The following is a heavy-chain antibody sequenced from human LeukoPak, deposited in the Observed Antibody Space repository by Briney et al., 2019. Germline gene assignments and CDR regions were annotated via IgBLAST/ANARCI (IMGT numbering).Heavy chain of an antibody. CDR1: AYTFTSYG. J-gene: IGHJ4*02. CDR2: ISAYNGNT. V-gene: IGHV1-18*01. D-gene: IGHD2-2*01. CDR3: ARCVVPAADFDY. Sequence: ASVKFSCKTSAYTFTSYGISWVRQAPGQGLEWMGWISAYNGNTNYAQKLQGRVTMTTDTSTSTAYMELRSLRSDDTAVYYCARCVVPAADFDYWGQGTLVTVSS.